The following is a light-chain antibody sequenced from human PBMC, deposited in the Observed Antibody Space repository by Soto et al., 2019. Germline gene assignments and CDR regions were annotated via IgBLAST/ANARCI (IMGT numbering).Light chain of an antibody. V-gene: IGKV1-5*01. Sequence: DIQMTQSPSTLSGSVGDRVTITCRASQTISSWLAWYQQKPGKAPELLIYDVSTLQSGVPSRFSGTGSGTEFTLTISSLQPEDFATYYCQQYNAYYSFGQGTKVEIK. CDR1: QTISSW. CDR2: DVS. CDR3: QQYNAYYS. J-gene: IGKJ2*03.